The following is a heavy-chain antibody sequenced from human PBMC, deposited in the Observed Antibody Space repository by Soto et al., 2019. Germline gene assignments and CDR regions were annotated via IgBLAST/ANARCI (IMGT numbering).Heavy chain of an antibody. Sequence: SETLSLTFAVSGGSISSSNWWSWVRQPPGKGLEWIGEIYHSGSTNYNPSLKSRVTISVDKSKNQFSLKLSSVTAADTAVYYCAGGIVVPAATTYYYYGMDVWGQGTTVTVSS. CDR1: GGSISSSNW. D-gene: IGHD2-2*01. J-gene: IGHJ6*02. CDR2: IYHSGST. CDR3: AGGIVVPAATTYYYYGMDV. V-gene: IGHV4-4*02.